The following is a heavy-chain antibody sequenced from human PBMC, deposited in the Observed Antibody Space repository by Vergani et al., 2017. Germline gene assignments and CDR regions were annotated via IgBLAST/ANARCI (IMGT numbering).Heavy chain of an antibody. Sequence: QVQLQESGPGLVKPSETLSLTCTVSGGSISSYYWSWIRQPPGKGLEWIGYIYYSGSTNSNPSLKSRVTISVDTSKNQFSLKLSSVTAADTAVYYWARLYYYDSSGYYSLYYGMDVWGQGTTVTVSS. D-gene: IGHD3-22*01. J-gene: IGHJ6*02. CDR1: GGSISSYY. V-gene: IGHV4-59*08. CDR2: IYYSGST. CDR3: ARLYYYDSSGYYSLYYGMDV.